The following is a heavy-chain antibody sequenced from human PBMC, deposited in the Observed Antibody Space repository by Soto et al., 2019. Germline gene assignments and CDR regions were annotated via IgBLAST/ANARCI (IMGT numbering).Heavy chain of an antibody. Sequence: QVHLVQSGAEVKKPGSSVKVSCKTSGYTFAGYYIHWVRQAPGQGLEWMGWINPSSGGTNYVEKFQGSVTMTRDTSITTAHIELSRLRSDDTAIYYCARALMAAGGPCLDYWGQGTLVTVSS. CDR2: INPSSGGT. J-gene: IGHJ4*02. V-gene: IGHV1-2*02. CDR1: GYTFAGYY. CDR3: ARALMAAGGPCLDY. D-gene: IGHD6-13*01.